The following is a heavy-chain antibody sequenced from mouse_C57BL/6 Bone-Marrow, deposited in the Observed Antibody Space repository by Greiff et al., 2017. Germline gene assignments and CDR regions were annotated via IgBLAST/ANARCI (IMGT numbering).Heavy chain of an antibody. Sequence: EVQRVESGGGLVKPGGSLKLSCAASGFTFSDYGMHWVRQAPEKGLEWVAYINSGSSTIYYADTVKGRFTISRDNAKNTLFLQMTSLRYEDTAMYYCARTYYYGSSYAMDYWGQGTSVTVSS. CDR1: GFTFSDYG. V-gene: IGHV5-17*01. D-gene: IGHD1-1*01. J-gene: IGHJ4*01. CDR3: ARTYYYGSSYAMDY. CDR2: INSGSSTI.